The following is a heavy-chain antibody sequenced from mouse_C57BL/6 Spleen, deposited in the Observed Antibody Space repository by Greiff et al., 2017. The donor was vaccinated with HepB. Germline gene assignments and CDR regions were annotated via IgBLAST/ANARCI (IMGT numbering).Heavy chain of an antibody. J-gene: IGHJ2*01. CDR1: GYAFSSSW. CDR3: ARGYYGSSHDY. D-gene: IGHD1-1*01. Sequence: QVQLQQSGPELVKPGASVKISCKASGYAFSSSWMNWVKQRPGKGLEWIGRIYPGDGDTNYNGKFKGKATLTADKSSSTAYMQLSSLTSEDSAVYFCARGYYGSSHDYWGQGTTLTVSS. CDR2: IYPGDGDT. V-gene: IGHV1-82*01.